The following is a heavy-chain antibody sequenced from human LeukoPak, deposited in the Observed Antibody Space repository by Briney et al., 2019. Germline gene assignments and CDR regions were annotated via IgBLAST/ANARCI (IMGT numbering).Heavy chain of an antibody. D-gene: IGHD6-19*01. CDR2: IDWDDDK. CDR3: ARIRASSGWYGVDY. V-gene: IGHV2-70*01. J-gene: IGHJ4*02. CDR1: GFSLSTSGMC. Sequence: SGPTLVNPTQTLTLTCTFSGFSLSTSGMCVSWIRQPPGKALEWLALIDWDDDKYYSTSLKTRLTISKGTSKNQVVLTMTNMDPVDTATYYCARIRASSGWYGVDYWGQGTLVTVSS.